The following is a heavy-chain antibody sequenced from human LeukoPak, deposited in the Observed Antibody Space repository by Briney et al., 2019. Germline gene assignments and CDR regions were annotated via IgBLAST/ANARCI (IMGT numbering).Heavy chain of an antibody. Sequence: GGSLRLSCAASGFKFDDYGISWVRQAPGKGLEWVSGISWNGDRTGYADSVKGRFTISRDNAKNSLSLQMNSLRAEDTAFYYCARVFGYYDYVWGTYRRPLNYYYMDVWGRGTTVTVSS. J-gene: IGHJ6*03. CDR1: GFKFDDYG. CDR3: ARVFGYYDYVWGTYRRPLNYYYMDV. CDR2: ISWNGDRT. V-gene: IGHV3-20*04. D-gene: IGHD3-16*02.